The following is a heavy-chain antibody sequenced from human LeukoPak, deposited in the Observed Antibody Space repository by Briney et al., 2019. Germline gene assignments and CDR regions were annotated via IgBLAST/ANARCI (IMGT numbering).Heavy chain of an antibody. D-gene: IGHD2-15*01. Sequence: SQTLSLTCAISGDSVSSNSAAWNWIRQSPSRGLEWLGRTYYRSKWYNDYAVSVKSRITINSDTSKNQFSLQLNSVTPEDTAVYYCARTPGSIRGNNWFDPWGQGTLVTVSP. V-gene: IGHV6-1*01. CDR2: TYYRSKWYN. CDR3: ARTPGSIRGNNWFDP. J-gene: IGHJ5*02. CDR1: GDSVSSNSAA.